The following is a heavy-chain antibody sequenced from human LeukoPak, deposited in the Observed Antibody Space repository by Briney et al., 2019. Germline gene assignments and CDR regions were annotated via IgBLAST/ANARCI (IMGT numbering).Heavy chain of an antibody. CDR2: INSDGSST. CDR3: AKDRGDSSGYIARGGYYFDY. Sequence: GGSLRLSCAASGFTFSSYWMHWVRQAPGKGLVWVSRINSDGSSTNYADSVKGRFTISRDNTKNTLYLQMNSLRAEDTAVYYCAKDRGDSSGYIARGGYYFDYWGQGTLVTVSS. D-gene: IGHD3-22*01. CDR1: GFTFSSYW. V-gene: IGHV3-74*01. J-gene: IGHJ4*02.